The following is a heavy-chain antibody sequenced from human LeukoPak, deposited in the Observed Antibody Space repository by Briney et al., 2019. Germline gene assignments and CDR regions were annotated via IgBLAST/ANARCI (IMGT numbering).Heavy chain of an antibody. V-gene: IGHV3-30*04. Sequence: GGSLRLSFAASGFTFSSYAMHWVRQAPGKGLEWVAVISYDGSNKYYADSVKGRFTISRDNSKNTLYLQMNSLRAEDTAVYYCAREFYCSSTSCYFDYYYGMDVWGQGTTVTVSS. D-gene: IGHD2-2*01. CDR1: GFTFSSYA. CDR3: AREFYCSSTSCYFDYYYGMDV. CDR2: ISYDGSNK. J-gene: IGHJ6*02.